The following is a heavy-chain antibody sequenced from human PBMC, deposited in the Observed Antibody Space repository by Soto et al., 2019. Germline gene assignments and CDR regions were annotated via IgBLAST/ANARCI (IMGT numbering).Heavy chain of an antibody. D-gene: IGHD2-21*02. CDR1: GGSVNSAAYY. Sequence: SETLSLTCTVSGGSVNSAAYYWTWIRQPPGKGLEWIGYIYHSEITNYSPSLKSRVTISLDTSQSQFSLKLSSVTAADTAVYYCARAMVVTQNWFDPWGQGTLVTVSS. CDR2: IYHSEIT. V-gene: IGHV4-61*08. CDR3: ARAMVVTQNWFDP. J-gene: IGHJ5*02.